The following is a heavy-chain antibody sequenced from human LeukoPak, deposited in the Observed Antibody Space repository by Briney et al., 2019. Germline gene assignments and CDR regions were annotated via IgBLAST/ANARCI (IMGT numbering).Heavy chain of an antibody. CDR3: AKDMSSGYYSMGASDI. CDR1: GFTFDDYA. CDR2: ISWKSGSL. Sequence: GGSLRLSCAASGFTFDDYAMHWVRQAPGKGLEWVSGISWKSGSLGYADSVKGRFTISRDNARNSLYLQMNSLRAEDMALYYCAKDMSSGYYSMGASDIWGQGIMVTVSS. V-gene: IGHV3-9*03. D-gene: IGHD3-22*01. J-gene: IGHJ3*02.